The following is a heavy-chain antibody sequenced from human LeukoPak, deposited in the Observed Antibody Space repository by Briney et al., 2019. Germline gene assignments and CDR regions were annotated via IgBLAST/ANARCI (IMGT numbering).Heavy chain of an antibody. J-gene: IGHJ4*02. CDR1: GFTFSSYG. CDR2: ISYDGSNK. Sequence: PGGSLRLSCAASGFTFSSYGMHWVRQAPGKGLEWVAVISYDGSNKYYADSVKGRFTISRDNAKNSLYLQMNSLRAEDTAVYYCARDRSRIIVGATYSDYWGQGTLVTVSS. CDR3: ARDRSRIIVGATYSDY. D-gene: IGHD1-26*01. V-gene: IGHV3-30*03.